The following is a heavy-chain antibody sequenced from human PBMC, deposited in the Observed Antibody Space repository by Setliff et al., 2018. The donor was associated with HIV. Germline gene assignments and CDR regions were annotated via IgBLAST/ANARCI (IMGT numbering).Heavy chain of an antibody. J-gene: IGHJ4*02. CDR2: IYYNGNA. CDR1: GGSMRSSGYS. D-gene: IGHD7-27*01. V-gene: IGHV4-30-2*01. Sequence: KTSETLSLTCAVSGGSMRSSGYSWTWIRQAPGKGLEWVGYIYYNGNAYYNPSLKSRVTISVDRSKNQFSLKLSSVTAADTAVYYCARDRQFGRAWGFDYWGQGRPVTVSS. CDR3: ARDRQFGRAWGFDY.